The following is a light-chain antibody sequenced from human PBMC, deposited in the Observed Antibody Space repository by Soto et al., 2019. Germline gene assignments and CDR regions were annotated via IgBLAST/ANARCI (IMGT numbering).Light chain of an antibody. CDR3: GTWVSGLSAWV. CDR2: DDN. CDR1: SSNIGNNY. Sequence: QSVLTQPPSVSAAPGQKVTISCSGSSSNIGNNYVSWYQQLPGTAPKLLIYDDNKRPSGIPDRFSGSKSGASATLGITGLQTGDEADYYCGTWVSGLSAWVFGGGTQLTVL. V-gene: IGLV1-51*01. J-gene: IGLJ3*02.